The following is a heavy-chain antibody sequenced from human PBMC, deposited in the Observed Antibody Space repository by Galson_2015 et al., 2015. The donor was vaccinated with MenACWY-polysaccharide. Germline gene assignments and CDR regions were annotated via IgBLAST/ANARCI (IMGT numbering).Heavy chain of an antibody. V-gene: IGHV4-31*03. J-gene: IGHJ3*02. D-gene: IGHD2-2*01. CDR3: VSQLLFSAFDI. CDR2: IYYSGST. Sequence: TLSLTCTVSGGSISSGGYYWSWIRQHPGKGPEWIGYIYYSGSTYYNPSLKSRVTISVDTSKNQFSLKLSSVTAADTAVYYCVSQLLFSAFDIWGQGTMVTVSS. CDR1: GGSISSGGYY.